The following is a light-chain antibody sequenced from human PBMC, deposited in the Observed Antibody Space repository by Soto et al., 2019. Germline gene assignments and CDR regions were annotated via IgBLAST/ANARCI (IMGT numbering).Light chain of an antibody. CDR2: DAS. Sequence: ESVLTQSPATLSLSPGERATLSCRARQSVSSYLAWYQQKPGQAPRLLIYDASNRATGIPARFSGSGSGTDFTLTLSSLEPEDFAVYYSKQRSNXLWTCGQGTKV. CDR3: KQRSNXLWT. V-gene: IGKV3-11*01. CDR1: QSVSSY. J-gene: IGKJ1*01.